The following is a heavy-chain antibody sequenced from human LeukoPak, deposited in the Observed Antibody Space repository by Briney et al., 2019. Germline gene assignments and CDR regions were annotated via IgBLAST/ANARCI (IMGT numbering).Heavy chain of an antibody. D-gene: IGHD4-11*01. V-gene: IGHV4-30-2*01. CDR1: GGSISGGGYY. Sequence: SETLSLTCTVSGGSISGGGYYWSWIRQPPGKGLEWIGYIYDSGSTYYNPSLKSRVTISVDRSKNQFSLKLSAVTAADTAVYYCARHELDLTDYSRRTSRWFDPWGQGTLVTVSS. CDR2: IYDSGST. J-gene: IGHJ5*02. CDR3: ARHELDLTDYSRRTSRWFDP.